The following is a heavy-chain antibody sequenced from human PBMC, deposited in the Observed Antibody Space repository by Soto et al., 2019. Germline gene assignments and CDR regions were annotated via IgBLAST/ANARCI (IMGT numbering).Heavy chain of an antibody. V-gene: IGHV4-34*01. CDR1: GGSFSGYY. CDR3: ARLYGSRGPFDY. J-gene: IGHJ4*02. D-gene: IGHD6-13*01. CDR2: FNHSGST. Sequence: SETLSLTCAVYGGSFSGYYWSWIRQPPGKGLEWIGEFNHSGSTNYNPSLKGRVTISVDTSKNQFSLKLTSVTAADTAVYYCARLYGSRGPFDYWGQGTLVTVSS.